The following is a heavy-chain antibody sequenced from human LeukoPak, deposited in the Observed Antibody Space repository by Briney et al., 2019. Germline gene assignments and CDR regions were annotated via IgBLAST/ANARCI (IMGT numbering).Heavy chain of an antibody. Sequence: GSLRLSCAASGFIVSSNHMSWVRQAPGKGLEWVSVTHTGGSTYYADSVKGRFTISRDNSKNTLYLQMNSLRAEDTAVYFCARHHDSTDYYYDYWGQGTLVTVSS. CDR1: GFIVSSNH. CDR2: THTGGST. CDR3: ARHHDSTDYYYDY. D-gene: IGHD3-22*01. J-gene: IGHJ4*02. V-gene: IGHV3-66*04.